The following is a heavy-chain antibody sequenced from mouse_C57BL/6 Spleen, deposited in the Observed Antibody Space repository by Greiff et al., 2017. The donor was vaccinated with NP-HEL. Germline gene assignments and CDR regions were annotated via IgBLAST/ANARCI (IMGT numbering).Heavy chain of an antibody. V-gene: IGHV5-9*01. CDR2: ISGGGGNT. D-gene: IGHD2-4*01. CDR1: GFTFSSYT. J-gene: IGHJ3*01. CDR3: ARQRGYYDYDEGFAY. Sequence: EVKLVESGGGLVKPGGSLKLSCAASGFTFSSYTMSWVRQTPEKRLEWVATISGGGGNTYYPDSVKGRFTISRDNAKNTLYLQMSSLRSEDTALYYCARQRGYYDYDEGFAYWGQGTLVTVSA.